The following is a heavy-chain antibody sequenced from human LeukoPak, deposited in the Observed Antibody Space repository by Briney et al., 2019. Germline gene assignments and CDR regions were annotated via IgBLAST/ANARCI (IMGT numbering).Heavy chain of an antibody. CDR1: GGSISSGSYY. CDR2: IYTSGST. Sequence: SETLSLTCTLSGGSISSGSYYWSWIRQPAGKGLEWIGRIYTSGSTNYNPSLKSRVTISVDTPKNQFSLKLSSVTAADTAVYYCARVEGYYYYYMDVWGKGTTVTVSS. V-gene: IGHV4-61*02. J-gene: IGHJ6*03. CDR3: ARVEGYYYYYMDV.